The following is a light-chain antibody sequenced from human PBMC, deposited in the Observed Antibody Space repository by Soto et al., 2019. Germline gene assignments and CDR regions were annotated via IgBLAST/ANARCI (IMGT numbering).Light chain of an antibody. V-gene: IGKV1-8*01. CDR2: AAS. J-gene: IGKJ2*01. CDR1: QGISSY. CDR3: QQYYSYPYT. Sequence: AIRMTQSPSSFSASTGDRVTITCRASQGISSYLAWYQQKPGKAPKFLIYAASTLQSGVPSRFSGSGSGTDFTLTFSCLQSEDFATYYCQQYYSYPYTFGQGTKLEIK.